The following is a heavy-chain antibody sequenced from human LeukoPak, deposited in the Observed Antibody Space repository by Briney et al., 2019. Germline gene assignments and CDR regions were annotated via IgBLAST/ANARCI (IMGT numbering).Heavy chain of an antibody. CDR2: INPNSGGT. V-gene: IGHV1-2*02. CDR1: GYTFTGYY. D-gene: IGHD5-18*01. Sequence: ASVKVSCKASGYTFTGYYMHWVRQAPGQGLEWMGWINPNSGGTNYAQKFQGRVTMTRGTSISTAYMELSRLRSDDTAVYYCARGTLYSYGSDYWGQGTLVTVSS. J-gene: IGHJ4*02. CDR3: ARGTLYSYGSDY.